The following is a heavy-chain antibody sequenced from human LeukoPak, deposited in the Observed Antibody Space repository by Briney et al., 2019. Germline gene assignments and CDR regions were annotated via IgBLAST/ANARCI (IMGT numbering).Heavy chain of an antibody. Sequence: GESLKISCKGSGYSFPSYWITWVRQMPGKGLEWMGSIDPSDSYTNYSPSFQGHVTISADKSISTAYLQWSSLMASDTAMYYCARSRSSISLYYFDYWGQGTLVTVSS. CDR2: IDPSDSYT. V-gene: IGHV5-10-1*01. CDR1: GYSFPSYW. J-gene: IGHJ4*02. D-gene: IGHD6-13*01. CDR3: ARSRSSISLYYFDY.